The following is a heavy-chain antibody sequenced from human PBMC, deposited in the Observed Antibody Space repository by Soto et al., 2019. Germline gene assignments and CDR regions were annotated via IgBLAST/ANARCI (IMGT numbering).Heavy chain of an antibody. D-gene: IGHD2-2*01. J-gene: IGHJ3*02. CDR3: ARLYCSATSCYSVGAFDI. CDR1: GFTFSSYG. V-gene: IGHV3-33*01. Sequence: QPGGSLRLSCAASGFTFSSYGMHWVRQAPGKGLEWVALIWFDGSDKYYTESVKGRFTISRDNSKSTLYLQMNSLRAEDTALYYCARLYCSATSCYSVGAFDIRGPGTMVTVSS. CDR2: IWFDGSDK.